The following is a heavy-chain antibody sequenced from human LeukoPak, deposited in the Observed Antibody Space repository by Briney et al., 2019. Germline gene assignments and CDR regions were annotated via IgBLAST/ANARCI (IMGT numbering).Heavy chain of an antibody. CDR1: GGSISSSSYY. J-gene: IGHJ3*02. CDR2: IYYSGST. Sequence: SETLSLTCTVSGGSISSSSYYWGWIRQPPGKGLEWIGSIYYSGSTYYNPSLKSRVTISVDRSKNQFSLKLSSVTAADTAVYYCARGPRGQLTYNSLAFDIWGQGTMVTVSS. V-gene: IGHV4-39*07. D-gene: IGHD2-2*01. CDR3: ARGPRGQLTYNSLAFDI.